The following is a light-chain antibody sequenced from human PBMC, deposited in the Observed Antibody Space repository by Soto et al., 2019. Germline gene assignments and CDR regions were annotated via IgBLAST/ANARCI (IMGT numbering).Light chain of an antibody. CDR2: DAS. J-gene: IGKJ4*01. Sequence: EIVLTQSPATLSLSPGDRATLSCRASQNIGTYLAWYQQNPDQAPRLLIYDASKRAAGISARFSGSGSGTDFTLTISSLEPEDFAVYYCQQRSNWPPLTFGGGTKVEIK. V-gene: IGKV3-11*01. CDR3: QQRSNWPPLT. CDR1: QNIGTY.